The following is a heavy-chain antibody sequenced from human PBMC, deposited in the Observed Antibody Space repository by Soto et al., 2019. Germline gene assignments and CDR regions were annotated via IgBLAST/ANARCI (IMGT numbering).Heavy chain of an antibody. V-gene: IGHV1-18*01. J-gene: IGHJ5*02. CDR3: ARDHGQGGSNTWFDP. Sequence: ASVKVSCKASGYTFTSYGISWVRQAPGQGLEWMGWISAYNGNTNYAQKLQGRVTMTTDTSTGTAYMELRSLRSDDTAVDYCARDHGQGGSNTWFDPWGQGTLVTVSS. D-gene: IGHD3-16*01. CDR1: GYTFTSYG. CDR2: ISAYNGNT.